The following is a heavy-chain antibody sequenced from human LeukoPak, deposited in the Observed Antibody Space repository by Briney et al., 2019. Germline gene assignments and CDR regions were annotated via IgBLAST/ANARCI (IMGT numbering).Heavy chain of an antibody. CDR2: IYYGGST. V-gene: IGHV4-59*01. CDR3: ARGAVVSAAILYFDY. CDR1: GGSISSYY. D-gene: IGHD2-2*01. Sequence: PSETLSLTCTVSGGSISSYYWSWIRQPPGKGLEWIGYIYYGGSTNYNPSLKSRVTISVDTSKNQFSLKLSSVTAADTAVYYCARGAVVSAAILYFDYWGQGTLATVSS. J-gene: IGHJ4*02.